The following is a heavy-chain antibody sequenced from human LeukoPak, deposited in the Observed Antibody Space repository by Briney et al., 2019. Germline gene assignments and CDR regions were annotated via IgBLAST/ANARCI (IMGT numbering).Heavy chain of an antibody. CDR1: GFTFSSYA. J-gene: IGHJ4*02. D-gene: IGHD3-22*01. Sequence: PGGSLRLSCAASGFTFSSYAMSWVRQAPGKGLEWVSAISGSGDSTYYADSVKGRFTISRDNSKNTLYLQMDSLRAEDTAVYFCTRDPAGYAYGYSFFDYWGQGTLVTVSS. V-gene: IGHV3-23*01. CDR2: ISGSGDST. CDR3: TRDPAGYAYGYSFFDY.